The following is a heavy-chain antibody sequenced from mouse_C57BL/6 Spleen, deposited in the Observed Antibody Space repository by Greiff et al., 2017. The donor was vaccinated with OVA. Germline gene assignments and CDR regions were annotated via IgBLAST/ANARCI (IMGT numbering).Heavy chain of an antibody. D-gene: IGHD1-1*01. CDR2: ISSGSSTI. V-gene: IGHV5-17*01. Sequence: EVQLVESGGGLVKPGGSLKLSCAASGFTFSDYGMHWVRQAPEKGLEWVAYISSGSSTIYYADTVKGRFTISRDNAKNTLFLQMTSLRSEDTAMYYCARRYYGRLYYAMDYWGQGTSVTVSS. CDR3: ARRYYGRLYYAMDY. J-gene: IGHJ4*01. CDR1: GFTFSDYG.